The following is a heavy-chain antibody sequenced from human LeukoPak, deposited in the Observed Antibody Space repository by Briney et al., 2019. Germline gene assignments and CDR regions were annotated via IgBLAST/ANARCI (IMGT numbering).Heavy chain of an antibody. CDR2: IYTSGST. CDR3: ARDYYDSSGYDYYYYYYMDV. J-gene: IGHJ6*03. D-gene: IGHD3-22*01. Sequence: SETLSLTCAVSGYSISSGYYWGWIRQPAGKGLEWIGRIYTSGSTNYNPSLKSRVTISVDTSKNQFSLKLSSVTAADTAVYYCARDYYDSSGYDYYYYYYMDVWGKGTTVTVSS. CDR1: GYSISSGYY. V-gene: IGHV4-61*02.